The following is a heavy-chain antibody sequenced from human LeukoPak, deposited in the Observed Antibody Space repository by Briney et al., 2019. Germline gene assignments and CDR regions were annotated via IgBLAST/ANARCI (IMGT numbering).Heavy chain of an antibody. CDR2: IYSGSDYI. D-gene: IGHD2-2*01. J-gene: IGHJ5*02. CDR1: GFTFSSDR. Sequence: GGSLRLSCVASGFTFSSDRMNWVRQAPGKGLEWVSTIYSGSDYIYYADSVKGRFTISRDNSKNTLYLQMNSLRAEDTAVYYCAKGGIVVPAAKAINNWFDPWGQGTLVTVSS. CDR3: AKGGIVVPAAKAINNWFDP. V-gene: IGHV3-21*04.